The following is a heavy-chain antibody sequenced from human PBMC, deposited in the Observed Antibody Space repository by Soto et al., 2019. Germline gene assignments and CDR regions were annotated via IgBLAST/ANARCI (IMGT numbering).Heavy chain of an antibody. J-gene: IGHJ4*02. Sequence: PSETLSLTCTVSGGSISSYYWSWIRQPPGKGLEWIGYIYYSGSTNYNPSLKSRVTISVDTSKNQFSLKLSSVTAADTAVYYCARVPSGSYFGLFDYWGQGTLVTVSS. D-gene: IGHD1-26*01. CDR2: IYYSGST. V-gene: IGHV4-59*01. CDR3: ARVPSGSYFGLFDY. CDR1: GGSISSYY.